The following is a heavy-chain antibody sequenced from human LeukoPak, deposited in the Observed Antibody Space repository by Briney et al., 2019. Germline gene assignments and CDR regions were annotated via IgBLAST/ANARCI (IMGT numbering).Heavy chain of an antibody. Sequence: SQTLSLTCTVSGGSISSGGYYWSWLRQHPGKGLEWIVYIYYSGSTYYNPSLKSRGTISVDTSKNQFSLKLSSVTAADTAVYYCARGPYDSSGYYYARVPAHNDYWGQGTLVTVSS. CDR2: IYYSGST. CDR3: ARGPYDSSGYYYARVPAHNDY. D-gene: IGHD3-22*01. CDR1: GGSISSGGYY. V-gene: IGHV4-31*03. J-gene: IGHJ4*02.